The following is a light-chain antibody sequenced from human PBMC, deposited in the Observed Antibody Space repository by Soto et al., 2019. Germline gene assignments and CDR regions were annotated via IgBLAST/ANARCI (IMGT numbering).Light chain of an antibody. Sequence: EVVLTQSPATLSLSPGQRATLFCRASQTVYRFLAWYHQRPGQAPRLLIYDALYRATGIPDRFSGSGSGTDLTLTISSLETEDFGVYYCQHRGDWPLTFGQGTRLEVK. CDR3: QHRGDWPLT. J-gene: IGKJ1*01. CDR1: QTVYRF. V-gene: IGKV3-11*01. CDR2: DAL.